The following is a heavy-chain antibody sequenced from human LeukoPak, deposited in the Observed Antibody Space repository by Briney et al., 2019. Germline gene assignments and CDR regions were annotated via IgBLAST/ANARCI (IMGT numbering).Heavy chain of an antibody. Sequence: PGGSLRLSCAASGFTFSSYGMHWVRQAPGKGLEWVAVISYDGSNKYYADSVKGRFTISRDNSKNTLYLQMNSLRAEDTAVYYCAKRFGWTADSYYYYGMDVWGQGTTVTVSS. V-gene: IGHV3-30*18. J-gene: IGHJ6*02. CDR2: ISYDGSNK. CDR3: AKRFGWTADSYYYYGMDV. D-gene: IGHD3-16*01. CDR1: GFTFSSYG.